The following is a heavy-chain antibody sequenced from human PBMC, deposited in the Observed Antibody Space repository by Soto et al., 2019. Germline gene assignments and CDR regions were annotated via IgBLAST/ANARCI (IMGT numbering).Heavy chain of an antibody. J-gene: IGHJ6*02. CDR2: ISYDGSNK. D-gene: IGHD1-1*01. Sequence: QVQLVESGGGVVQPGRSLRLSCAASGFTFSSYGMHWVRQAPGKGLEWVAVISYDGSNKYYADSLKGRFTISRDNSKNTLYLQMNSLRAEDTAVYYCATTDYYYYGMDVWGQGTTVTVSS. CDR3: ATTDYYYYGMDV. CDR1: GFTFSSYG. V-gene: IGHV3-30*03.